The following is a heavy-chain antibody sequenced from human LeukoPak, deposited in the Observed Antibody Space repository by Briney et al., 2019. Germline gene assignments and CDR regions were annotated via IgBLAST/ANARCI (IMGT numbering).Heavy chain of an antibody. J-gene: IGHJ6*03. Sequence: SETLSLTCTVSGGSISSSNFYWGWIRQPPGKGLEWIGEINHSGSTNYNPSLKSRVTISVDTSKNQFSLKLSSVTAADTAVYYCARRVVVVPYYYYYMDVWGKGTTVTISS. CDR1: GGSISSSNFY. D-gene: IGHD3-22*01. CDR2: INHSGST. V-gene: IGHV4-39*07. CDR3: ARRVVVVPYYYYYMDV.